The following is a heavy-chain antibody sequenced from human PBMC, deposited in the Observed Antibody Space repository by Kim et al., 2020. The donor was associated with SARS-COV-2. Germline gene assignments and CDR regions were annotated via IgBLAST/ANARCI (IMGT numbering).Heavy chain of an antibody. CDR1: GGSISSYY. J-gene: IGHJ3*02. Sequence: SETLSLTCTVSGGSISSYYWSWIRQPPGKGLEWIGYIYYSGSTNYNPSLKSRVTISVDTSKNQFSLKLSSVTAADTAVYYCARTHGYSSSWYAKPGGFDIWGQGTMVTVSS. V-gene: IGHV4-59*01. D-gene: IGHD6-13*01. CDR3: ARTHGYSSSWYAKPGGFDI. CDR2: IYYSGST.